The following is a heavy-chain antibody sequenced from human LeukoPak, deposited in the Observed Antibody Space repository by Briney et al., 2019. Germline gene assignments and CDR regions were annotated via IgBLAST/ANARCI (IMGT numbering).Heavy chain of an antibody. CDR3: GTGDAFDI. CDR2: IKSKTNGGTT. Sequence: PGGSLRLSCAASGFTFSDYYMSWIRQAPGKGLEWVGRIKSKTNGGTTEYAAPVKGRFTISRDDSKNTLYLQMNSLKTEDTAVYYGGTGDAFDIWGQGTMVTVSS. V-gene: IGHV3-15*01. CDR1: GFTFSDYY. D-gene: IGHD1-1*01. J-gene: IGHJ3*02.